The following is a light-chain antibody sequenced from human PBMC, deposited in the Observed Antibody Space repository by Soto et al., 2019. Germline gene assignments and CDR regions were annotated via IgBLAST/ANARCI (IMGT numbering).Light chain of an antibody. CDR3: PNYTSDPLA. CDR2: AAS. V-gene: IGKV1-27*01. CDR1: QGISNY. Sequence: DIKMTQSPSSLSASVGDRVTITCRASQGISNYLAWYQQKPGKVPKLLIYAASTLQSGVPSPFSASGSGTDFTLTISSLQTEDVATYYCPNYTSDPLAFGPGTKVDIK. J-gene: IGKJ3*01.